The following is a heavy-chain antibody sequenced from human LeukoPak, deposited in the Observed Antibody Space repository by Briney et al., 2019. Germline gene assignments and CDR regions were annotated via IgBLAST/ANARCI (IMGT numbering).Heavy chain of an antibody. CDR2: IWYDGSNK. CDR3: ARPRKDAYYYDSSGYYRPDAFDI. Sequence: GGSLRLSCAASGFTFSSYGMHWVRQAPGKGLEWVAVIWYDGSNKYYADSVKGRFTISRDNSKNTLYLQMNSLRAEDTAVYYCARPRKDAYYYDSSGYYRPDAFDIWGQGTMVTVSS. D-gene: IGHD3-22*01. J-gene: IGHJ3*02. CDR1: GFTFSSYG. V-gene: IGHV3-33*08.